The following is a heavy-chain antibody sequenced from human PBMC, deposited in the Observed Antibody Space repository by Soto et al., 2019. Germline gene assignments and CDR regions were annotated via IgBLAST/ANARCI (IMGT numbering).Heavy chain of an antibody. J-gene: IGHJ5*02. CDR2: INAANGDT. CDR1: GYTFTSYG. CDR3: VRRHVSAAGIDWFDP. D-gene: IGHD6-13*01. Sequence: ASVKVSGKASGYTFTSYGIHWVRQAPGQRLEWMGWINAANGDTKYSPKFQGRVTITRDTSASTAYMELSSLRSEDTAVYYCVRRHVSAAGIDWFDPWGQGTLVTVSS. V-gene: IGHV1-3*01.